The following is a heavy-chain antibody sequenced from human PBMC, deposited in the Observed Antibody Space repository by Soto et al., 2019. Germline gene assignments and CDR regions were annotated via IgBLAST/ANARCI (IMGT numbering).Heavy chain of an antibody. V-gene: IGHV3-30*03. Sequence: GGSLRLSCAASGFTFSSYGMHWVRQAPGKGLQWVAVISYDGSNEYYADAVKGRFTISRDNSKNTLYLQMNSLRAEDTAVYLCSRSYSNAYYYHYYYMDVWGRGTTVTVSS. CDR2: ISYDGSNE. CDR3: SRSYSNAYYYHYYYMDV. CDR1: GFTFSSYG. J-gene: IGHJ6*03. D-gene: IGHD6-13*01.